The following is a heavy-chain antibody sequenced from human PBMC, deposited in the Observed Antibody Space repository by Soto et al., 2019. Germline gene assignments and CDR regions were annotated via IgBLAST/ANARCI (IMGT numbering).Heavy chain of an antibody. Sequence: QVQLVESGGGVVQPGRSLRLSCAASGFTFSSYGMHWVRQAPGKGLEWVAVISYDGSNKYYAEFVKGRFTIARDNSKNTLYLQMNRLRAEDTAVYYCAKEPCHYWGQGTTVTVSS. CDR1: GFTFSSYG. CDR3: AKEPCHY. CDR2: ISYDGSNK. V-gene: IGHV3-30*18. J-gene: IGHJ6*02.